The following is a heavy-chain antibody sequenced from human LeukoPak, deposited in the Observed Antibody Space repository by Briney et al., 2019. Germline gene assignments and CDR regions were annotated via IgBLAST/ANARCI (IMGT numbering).Heavy chain of an antibody. CDR2: IYHTGST. CDR1: GDSISSAYA. D-gene: IGHD1-26*01. V-gene: IGHV4-30-2*01. Sequence: SETLSLTCAVSGDSISSAYAWSWIRQPPGKGLEWIGYIYHTGSTSYNPSLKTRVTISTDRPRNHFSLKLSSVTAADTAMYYCARVVGATSYDTFDVWGQGTLVTVSS. J-gene: IGHJ3*01. CDR3: ARVVGATSYDTFDV.